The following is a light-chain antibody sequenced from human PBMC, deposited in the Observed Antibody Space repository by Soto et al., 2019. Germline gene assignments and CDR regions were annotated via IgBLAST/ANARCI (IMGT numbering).Light chain of an antibody. CDR3: QQYATSPLT. V-gene: IGKV3-20*01. CDR1: QSVARSS. J-gene: IGKJ4*01. Sequence: ENVLTQSPGSLSVSVGERATLSCRASQSVARSSIAWYQQTGGQPPRLLIYGASGRATGVPAKFSGSGSGTNFTLTIERVEAEDFAVYHCQQYATSPLTFGGGTTVEIK. CDR2: GAS.